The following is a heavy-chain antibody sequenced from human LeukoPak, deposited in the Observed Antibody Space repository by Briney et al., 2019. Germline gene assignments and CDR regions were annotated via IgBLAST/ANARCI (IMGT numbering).Heavy chain of an antibody. D-gene: IGHD4-17*01. J-gene: IGHJ5*02. V-gene: IGHV3-23*01. CDR2: ITGGHYPT. CDR3: TKDPNGDYVGAFDP. CDR1: GFSFSSFA. Sequence: PGGSLRLSCAASGFSFSSFAMTWVRQAPGKGLEWVSSITGGHYPTYNTDSVKGRFTISRDNSKNTLYLQMNSLRADDTAVYYCTKDPNGDYVGAFDPWGQGTLVPVSS.